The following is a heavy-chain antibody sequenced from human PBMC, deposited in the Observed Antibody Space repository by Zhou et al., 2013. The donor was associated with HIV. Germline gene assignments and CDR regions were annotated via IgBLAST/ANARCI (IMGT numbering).Heavy chain of an antibody. Sequence: QVQLVQSGAEVKKPGASVKVSCKASGYIFTGYYLHWVRQAPGQGLEWMGWINPNSGDTNYAQKFQGRVTMTRDTSITTAYMEVRRLRSDDTAMYYCALALKSELAYFDYWGQGTQVTVSS. CDR2: INPNSGDT. D-gene: IGHD3-10*01. CDR3: ALALKSELAYFDY. V-gene: IGHV1-2*02. CDR1: GYIFTGYY. J-gene: IGHJ4*02.